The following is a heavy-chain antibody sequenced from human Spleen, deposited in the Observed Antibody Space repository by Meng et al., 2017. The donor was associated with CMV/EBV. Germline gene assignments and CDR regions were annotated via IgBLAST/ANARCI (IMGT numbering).Heavy chain of an antibody. CDR2: ISSNGGST. CDR1: GFTFSSYA. D-gene: IGHD2-2*01. Sequence: GGSLRLSCAASGFTFSSYAMHWVRQAPGKGLEYVSAISSNGGSTYYADSVKGRFTISRDNSKNTLYLQMNSLRAEDTAVYYCARGSEQYQLPSGGPPRYWGQGTRVTVSS. CDR3: ARGSEQYQLPSGGPPRY. J-gene: IGHJ4*02. V-gene: IGHV3-64*02.